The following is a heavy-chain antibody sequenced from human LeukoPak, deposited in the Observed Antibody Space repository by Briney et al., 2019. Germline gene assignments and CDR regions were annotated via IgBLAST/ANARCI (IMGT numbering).Heavy chain of an antibody. CDR1: GYSISSGYH. Sequence: PSETLSLTCTVSGYSISSGYHWGWIRQPPGKGLEWIGYIYYSGSTNYNPSLKSRVTISVDTSKNQFSLKLSSVTAADTAVYYCARVVPAANFYYYMDVWGKGTTVTISS. CDR3: ARVVPAANFYYYMDV. V-gene: IGHV4-38-2*02. CDR2: IYYSGST. D-gene: IGHD2-2*01. J-gene: IGHJ6*03.